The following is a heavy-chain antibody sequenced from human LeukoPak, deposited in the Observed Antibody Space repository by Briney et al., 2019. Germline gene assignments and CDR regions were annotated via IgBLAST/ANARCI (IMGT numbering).Heavy chain of an antibody. D-gene: IGHD2-2*01. CDR1: GFTFSRYW. CDR3: VNLGYCTTSSCQP. J-gene: IGHJ4*02. Sequence: GGSLRLSCAASGFTFSRYWMNWVRQAPGKGLEWVANIKEDGSEKNYVDSVKGRFTISRDNAKNTLYLQMNSLRVEDTAVYYCVNLGYCTTSSCQPWGQGTLVSVSS. CDR2: IKEDGSEK. V-gene: IGHV3-7*01.